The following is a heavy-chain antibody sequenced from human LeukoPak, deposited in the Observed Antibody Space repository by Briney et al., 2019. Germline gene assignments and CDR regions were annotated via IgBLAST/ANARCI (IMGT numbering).Heavy chain of an antibody. CDR2: IYYSGST. D-gene: IGHD3-10*01. Sequence: SETLSLTCTVSGGSISSYYWSWIRQPPGKGLEGIGYIYYSGSTDYNPSLKSRVTISVDTSKNQFSLKLSSVTAADTAVYYCARHQGLWFGEFSYGMDVWGQGTTVTVSS. V-gene: IGHV4-59*08. CDR1: GGSISSYY. J-gene: IGHJ6*02. CDR3: ARHQGLWFGEFSYGMDV.